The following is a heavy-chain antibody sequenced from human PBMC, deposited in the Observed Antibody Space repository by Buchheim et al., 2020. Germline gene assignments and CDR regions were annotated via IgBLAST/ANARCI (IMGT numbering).Heavy chain of an antibody. CDR2: INHSGST. V-gene: IGHV4-34*01. J-gene: IGHJ4*02. D-gene: IGHD3-22*01. CDR3: ASNGYYYDSSGYYLFDY. CDR1: GGSFSGYY. Sequence: QVQLQQWGAGLLKPPETLSLTCAVYGGSFSGYYWSWIRQPPGKGLEWIGEINHSGSTNYNPSLKSRVTISVDTSKNQFSLKLSSVTAADTAVYYCASNGYYYDSSGYYLFDYWGQGTL.